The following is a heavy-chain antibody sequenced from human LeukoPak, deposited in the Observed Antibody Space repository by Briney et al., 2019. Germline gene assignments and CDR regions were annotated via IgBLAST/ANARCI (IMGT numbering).Heavy chain of an antibody. J-gene: IGHJ4*02. CDR2: ISGSGGST. Sequence: GGSLRLSCAASGFTFSSYAMSWVRQAPGKGLEWVSAISGSGGSTYYADSVKGRFTISRDNAKNSLYLQMNSLRAEDTAVYYCAREARYYYDSSGCHDYWGQGTLVTVSS. CDR1: GFTFSSYA. CDR3: AREARYYYDSSGCHDY. V-gene: IGHV3-23*01. D-gene: IGHD3-22*01.